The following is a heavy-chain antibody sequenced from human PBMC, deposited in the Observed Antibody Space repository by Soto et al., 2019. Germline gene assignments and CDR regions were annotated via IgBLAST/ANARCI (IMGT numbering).Heavy chain of an antibody. CDR1: GYTFTNYG. CDR2: INTYNGNT. J-gene: IGHJ4*02. V-gene: IGHV1-18*01. Sequence: QVHLVQSGGEVKKPGASVKVSCKASGYTFTNYGVNWVRQAPGQRLEWMGWINTYNGNTNYAQRLQGRVTLTTDTSTRTAYMELRSLTSDDTAVYYCARGSSPVDFDYWGQGTLVTVSS. D-gene: IGHD6-13*01. CDR3: ARGSSPVDFDY.